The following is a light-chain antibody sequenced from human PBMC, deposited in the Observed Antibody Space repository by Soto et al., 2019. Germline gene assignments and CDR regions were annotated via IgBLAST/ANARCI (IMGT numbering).Light chain of an antibody. J-gene: IGKJ5*01. CDR2: IAS. CDR1: QGISNY. V-gene: IGKV1-9*01. CDR3: QQRSNWPPIT. Sequence: QLTQSRSSLSASVGDRVTITCRASQGISNYLAWYQQKPGKAPKLLIYIASTLQGGVPSRFSGSGSGTDFSLTISSLQPEDAATYYCQQRSNWPPITFGQGTRLEIK.